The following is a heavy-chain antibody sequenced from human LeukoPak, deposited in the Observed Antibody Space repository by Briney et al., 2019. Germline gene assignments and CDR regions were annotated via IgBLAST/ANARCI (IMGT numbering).Heavy chain of an antibody. V-gene: IGHV3-23*01. J-gene: IGHJ4*02. CDR3: AKDFAFSIVGHYFDY. Sequence: GGSLRLSCAASGFTFSSYAMSWVRQAPGKGLEWVSAISGSGGSTFYADSVKGRFTISRDNSKNTLYLQMDSLRAEDTAVYYCAKDFAFSIVGHYFDYWGQGTLVTVSS. D-gene: IGHD1-26*01. CDR1: GFTFSSYA. CDR2: ISGSGGST.